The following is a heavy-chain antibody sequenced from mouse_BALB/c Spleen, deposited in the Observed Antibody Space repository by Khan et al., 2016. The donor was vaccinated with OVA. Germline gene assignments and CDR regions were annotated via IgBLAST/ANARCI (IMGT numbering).Heavy chain of an antibody. J-gene: IGHJ3*01. CDR3: AGWAYYYGSSYGWFAY. D-gene: IGHD1-1*01. Sequence: QVQLQQPGPELVKPGASVRISCKASGYTFTDYYIHWVKQRPGQGLEWIGWIYPGNVNTHYNEKFKGKATLTADKSSNTAYMQLSSLASDDSAVYFCAGWAYYYGSSYGWFAYWGQGTLVTVST. CDR1: GYTFTDYY. CDR2: IYPGNVNT. V-gene: IGHV1S56*01.